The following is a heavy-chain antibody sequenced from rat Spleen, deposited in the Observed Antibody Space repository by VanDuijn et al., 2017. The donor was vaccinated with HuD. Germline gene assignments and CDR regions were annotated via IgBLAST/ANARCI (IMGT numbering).Heavy chain of an antibody. CDR2: ISNDGGTT. Sequence: EVQLAETGGGLVQPGRSLKLSCVASGFTFSRYWMYWVRQAPGKGLEWISSISNDGGTTYYPDSVKGRFTISRDNAENTVYLQMDSLRSEDTATYYCARHGLGEDYWGQGVMVTVSS. V-gene: IGHV5-58*01. CDR1: GFTFSRYW. J-gene: IGHJ2*01. D-gene: IGHD5-1*01. CDR3: ARHGLGEDY.